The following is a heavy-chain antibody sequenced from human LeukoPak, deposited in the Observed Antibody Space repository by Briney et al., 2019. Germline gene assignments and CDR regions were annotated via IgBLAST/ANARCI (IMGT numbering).Heavy chain of an antibody. J-gene: IGHJ4*02. D-gene: IGHD3-10*02. CDR3: AMFGYVAALDL. CDR1: GFSFSAYW. CDR2: INPTGGET. Sequence: GGSLRLSCAASGFSFSAYWMTWVRQAPGTGLEWVANINPTGGETYYVDPVKGRFTISRDNAKNLVSLQMNSLRAEDTAVSYCAMFGYVAALDLWGQGPLVTVSS. V-gene: IGHV3-7*01.